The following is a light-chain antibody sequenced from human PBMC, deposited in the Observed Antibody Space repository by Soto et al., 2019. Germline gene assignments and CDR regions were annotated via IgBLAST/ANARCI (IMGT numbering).Light chain of an antibody. CDR2: GAS. CDR3: QQYSTSPPEYT. V-gene: IGKV3-20*01. Sequence: EIVLTQSPGTLSLSPGERATLSCRTSQTVSNTYLARYQQKPGQAPRLLIYGASSRATGIQDRFSGSGSGTDFTLTISRLEPEDFAVYYCQQYSTSPPEYTFGQGTKLEIK. CDR1: QTVSNTY. J-gene: IGKJ2*01.